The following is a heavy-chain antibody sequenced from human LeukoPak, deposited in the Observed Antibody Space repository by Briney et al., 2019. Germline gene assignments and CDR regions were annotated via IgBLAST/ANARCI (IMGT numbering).Heavy chain of an antibody. Sequence: GGSLRLSCAASGFTFSSYEMNWVRQAPGKGLEWVSYISSSGSTIYYADSVKGRFTISRDNAKNSLYLQMNSLRAEDTAVYYCARDHSDFWSGHFDYWGQGTLVTVSS. V-gene: IGHV3-48*03. CDR2: ISSSGSTI. CDR1: GFTFSSYE. D-gene: IGHD3/OR15-3a*01. CDR3: ARDHSDFWSGHFDY. J-gene: IGHJ4*02.